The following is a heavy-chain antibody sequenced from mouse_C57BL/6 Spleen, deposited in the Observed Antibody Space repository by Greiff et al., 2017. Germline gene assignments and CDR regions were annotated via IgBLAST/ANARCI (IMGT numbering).Heavy chain of an antibody. V-gene: IGHV1-18*01. Sequence: VQLQQSGPELVKPGASVMIPCRASGYTFTDYNMDWVKQSHGKSLEWIGDITPNNGGTIYNQKFKGKATLTVDKSSSTDYMELRSLTSEDTAVYYCARATVGAMDYWGQGTSVTVSS. CDR2: ITPNNGGT. CDR3: ARATVGAMDY. J-gene: IGHJ4*01. D-gene: IGHD1-1*01. CDR1: GYTFTDYN.